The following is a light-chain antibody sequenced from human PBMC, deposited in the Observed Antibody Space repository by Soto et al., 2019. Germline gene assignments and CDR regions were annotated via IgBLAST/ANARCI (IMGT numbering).Light chain of an antibody. J-gene: IGLJ2*01. CDR1: SSDIGVYTY. V-gene: IGLV2-8*01. CDR3: FSFAGSTVL. Sequence: QSALTQPPSASGSPGQSVTISCTGTSSDIGVYTYVSWYQQHPGKAPKLMILEVTKRPSGVPDRFSGSKSGNTASLTVSGLQAEDEADYYCFSFAGSTVLFGGGTKLTVL. CDR2: EVT.